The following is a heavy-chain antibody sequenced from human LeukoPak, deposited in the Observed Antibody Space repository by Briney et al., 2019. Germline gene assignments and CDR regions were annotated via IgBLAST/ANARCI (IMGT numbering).Heavy chain of an antibody. D-gene: IGHD1-26*01. V-gene: IGHV1-8*03. CDR1: GYTFTSYD. CDR3: ARVLGIVGATTGFNY. J-gene: IGHJ4*02. CDR2: MYPNSGNT. Sequence: ASVKVSCKASGYTFTSYDINWVRQATGQGLEWMGWMYPNSGNTSYAQKFQGRVTITRNTSISTAYMELSSLRSEDTAVYYCARVLGIVGATTGFNYWGQGTLVTVSS.